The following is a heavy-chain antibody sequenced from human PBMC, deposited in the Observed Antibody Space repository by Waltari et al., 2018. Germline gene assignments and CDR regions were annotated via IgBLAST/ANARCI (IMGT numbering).Heavy chain of an antibody. J-gene: IGHJ3*02. CDR2: IYSSGST. Sequence: QVQLQESGPGLVKPSQTLSLPGTVSGGSISSGGYSWSWIRQHPGQGLEWIGYIYSSGSTYYNPSLKSRVTISVDTSKNQFSLKLSSVTAADTAVYYCARVYSSGWYGAFDIWGQGTMVTVSS. V-gene: IGHV4-31*03. CDR3: ARVYSSGWYGAFDI. CDR1: GGSISSGGYS. D-gene: IGHD6-19*01.